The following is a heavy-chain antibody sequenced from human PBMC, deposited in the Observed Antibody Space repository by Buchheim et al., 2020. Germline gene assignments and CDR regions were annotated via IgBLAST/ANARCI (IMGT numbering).Heavy chain of an antibody. CDR2: ISGSGGST. CDR1: GFTFSSYA. Sequence: EVQLLESGGGLVQPGGSLRLSCAASGFTFSSYAMSWVRQAPGKGLEWVSAISGSGGSTYYADSVKGRFTISRDNSKNTLYLQMNSLRAEDTAVYYCAKEPNDYVWGSYQPPAYYFDYWGQGTL. J-gene: IGHJ4*02. D-gene: IGHD3-16*02. CDR3: AKEPNDYVWGSYQPPAYYFDY. V-gene: IGHV3-23*01.